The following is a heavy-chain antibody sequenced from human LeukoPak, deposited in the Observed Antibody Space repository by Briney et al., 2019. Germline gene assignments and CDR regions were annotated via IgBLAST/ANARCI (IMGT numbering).Heavy chain of an antibody. J-gene: IGHJ5*02. V-gene: IGHV4-39*01. Sequence: SETLSLTCTVSGGSITSSIYYWDWIRQPPGKGLEWIGSIYYSGSTYYNPSLKSRVTISVNTSKNQFSLKLTSVTAADTAVYYCASRSSTYAYNWFDPWGQGTLVTASS. CDR1: GGSITSSIYY. CDR2: IYYSGST. D-gene: IGHD2-2*01. CDR3: ASRSSTYAYNWFDP.